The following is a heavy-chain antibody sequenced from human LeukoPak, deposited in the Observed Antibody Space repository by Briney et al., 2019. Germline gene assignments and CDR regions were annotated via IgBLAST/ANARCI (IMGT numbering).Heavy chain of an antibody. Sequence: ASVKVSCKASGYTFTSYDINWVRQATGQGLEWMGWMNPNSGNTGYAQKFQGRVTITRNTSISTAYMELSSLRSEDTAVYYCARGLHYDSSGYPLDAFDIWGQGTMVTVSS. J-gene: IGHJ3*02. CDR1: GYTFTSYD. CDR2: MNPNSGNT. CDR3: ARGLHYDSSGYPLDAFDI. D-gene: IGHD3-22*01. V-gene: IGHV1-8*03.